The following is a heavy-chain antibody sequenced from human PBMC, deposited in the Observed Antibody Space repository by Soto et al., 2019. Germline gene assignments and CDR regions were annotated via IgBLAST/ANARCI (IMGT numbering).Heavy chain of an antibody. D-gene: IGHD3-3*01. V-gene: IGHV4-4*02. CDR1: GGSISSSNW. Sequence: SETLSLTCAVSGGSISSSNWWSWVRQPPGKGLEWIGEIYHSGSTNYNPSLKSRVTISVDKSKNQFSLKLSSVTAADTAVYYCARDLRITIFGVGSAFDIWGQGTMVTVSS. CDR3: ARDLRITIFGVGSAFDI. CDR2: IYHSGST. J-gene: IGHJ3*02.